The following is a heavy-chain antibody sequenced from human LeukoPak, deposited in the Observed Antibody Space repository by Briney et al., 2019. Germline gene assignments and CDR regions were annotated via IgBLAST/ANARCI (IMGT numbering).Heavy chain of an antibody. V-gene: IGHV1-18*01. Sequence: ASVKVSCKASSYAFTGFDLNWVRQAPGQGLEWMGLIGPYNGNTNYAQKFQGRVTMTTDTSTNMAYMELTSLTSDDTAVYYCARSVAGQGYWGQGTLVTVSS. J-gene: IGHJ4*02. D-gene: IGHD6-19*01. CDR3: ARSVAGQGY. CDR2: IGPYNGNT. CDR1: SYAFTGFD.